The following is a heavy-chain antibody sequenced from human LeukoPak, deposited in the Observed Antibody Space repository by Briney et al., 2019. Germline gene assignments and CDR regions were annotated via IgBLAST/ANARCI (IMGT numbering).Heavy chain of an antibody. D-gene: IGHD2-8*01. Sequence: GGSLRLSCAVSGFTFSNYDMHWVRQAPGKGLEWVAVIWYDGSNRYYADSVKGRFTISRDNSKNTLYLQMNTLRAEDTAVYYCARDPGGVVYFDYWGQGTLVTVSS. CDR1: GFTFSNYD. V-gene: IGHV3-33*01. CDR2: IWYDGSNR. J-gene: IGHJ4*02. CDR3: ARDPGGVVYFDY.